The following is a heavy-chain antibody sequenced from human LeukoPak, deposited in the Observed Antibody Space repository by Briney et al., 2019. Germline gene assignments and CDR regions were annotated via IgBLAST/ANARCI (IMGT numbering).Heavy chain of an antibody. CDR2: IYSGGST. D-gene: IGHD3-3*01. CDR3: ARDRDKYDFWSGYLR. V-gene: IGHV3-66*02. Sequence: PGGSLRLSCAASGFTVSSNYMSWVRQAPGKGLEWVSVIYSGGSTYYADSVKGRFTISRDNSKNTLYLQMNSLRAEDTAVYYCARDRDKYDFWSGYLRWGQGTLVTVSS. CDR1: GFTVSSNY. J-gene: IGHJ4*02.